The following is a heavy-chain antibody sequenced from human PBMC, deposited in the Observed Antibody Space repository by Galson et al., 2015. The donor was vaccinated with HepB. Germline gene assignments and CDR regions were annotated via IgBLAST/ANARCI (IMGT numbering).Heavy chain of an antibody. D-gene: IGHD5-18*01. CDR1: GFTFKNFG. J-gene: IGHJ6*03. CDR3: ARCAGNSHGYGYIDYYYYMDV. CDR2: MLYDGSSK. Sequence: SLRLSCAASGFTFKNFGIHWARQAPGKGLEWVAGMLYDGSSKYYADSVKGRFPISRDNSKNTVNLQMNSLRAEDTAVYFCARCAGNSHGYGYIDYYYYMDVWGKGTTVTVSS. V-gene: IGHV3-33*05.